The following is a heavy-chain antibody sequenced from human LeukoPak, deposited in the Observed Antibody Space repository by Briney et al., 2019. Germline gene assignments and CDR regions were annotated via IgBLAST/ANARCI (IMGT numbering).Heavy chain of an antibody. Sequence: GSLRLSCAASEFTFSAFWMSWVRQPPGKGLEWIGYIYYSGSTNYNPSLKSRVTISVDTSKNQFSLKLSSVTAADTAVYYCARQNALYDSSGYYFDYWGQGTLVTVSS. CDR3: ARQNALYDSSGYYFDY. V-gene: IGHV4-59*08. CDR2: IYYSGST. J-gene: IGHJ4*02. CDR1: EFTFSAFW. D-gene: IGHD3-22*01.